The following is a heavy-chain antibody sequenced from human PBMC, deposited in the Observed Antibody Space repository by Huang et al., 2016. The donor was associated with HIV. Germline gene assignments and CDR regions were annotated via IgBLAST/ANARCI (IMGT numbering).Heavy chain of an antibody. D-gene: IGHD3-10*01. CDR3: ASPYGSGSYYNAY. V-gene: IGHV3-21*01. Sequence: EVQLVESGGGLVKPGGSMRLSCAASGFTFSSYGIHWVRQSPGKWLEWVSSISGSGSYIYYADSVKGRFTIPRDNAKNSLYLQMNSLRAEDTAVYYCASPYGSGSYYNAYWGQGTLVTVSS. J-gene: IGHJ4*02. CDR2: ISGSGSYI. CDR1: GFTFSSYG.